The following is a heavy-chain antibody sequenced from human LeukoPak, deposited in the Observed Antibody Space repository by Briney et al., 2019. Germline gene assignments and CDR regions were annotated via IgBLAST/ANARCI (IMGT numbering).Heavy chain of an antibody. J-gene: IGHJ6*02. Sequence: GGSLRLSCAASGFTFSSYWMSWVRQAPGKGLEWVANIKQDGSEKYYVDSVKGRFTISRDNAKNSLYLQMNSLRAEDTAVYYCARDRIVVVPAATDDYYYGMDVWGQGTTVTVSS. CDR1: GFTFSSYW. CDR3: ARDRIVVVPAATDDYYYGMDV. D-gene: IGHD2-2*01. V-gene: IGHV3-7*01. CDR2: IKQDGSEK.